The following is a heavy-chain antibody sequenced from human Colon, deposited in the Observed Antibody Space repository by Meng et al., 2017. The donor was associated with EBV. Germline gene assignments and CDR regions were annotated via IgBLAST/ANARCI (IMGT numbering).Heavy chain of an antibody. J-gene: IGHJ2*01. Sequence: LVGVGGGLVRPGGSLSISWAGAGCTFSDQYMSWFRQAPGKGLEWVSYISSSGSTIYYADSVKGRFTISRDNSKNTLYMQMNSLRAEDTGVYFCARCDGYSAPFDLWGRGTLVTVSS. CDR1: GCTFSDQY. D-gene: IGHD5-12*01. CDR2: ISSSGSTI. V-gene: IGHV3-11*04. CDR3: ARCDGYSAPFDL.